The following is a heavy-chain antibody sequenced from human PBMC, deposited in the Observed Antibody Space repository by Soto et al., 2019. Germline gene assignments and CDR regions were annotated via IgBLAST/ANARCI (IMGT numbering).Heavy chain of an antibody. CDR1: GGSISSGFFY. V-gene: IGHV4-31*03. CDR3: ARDRSGYSSIDY. CDR2: IYYSGTT. D-gene: IGHD3-3*01. J-gene: IGHJ4*02. Sequence: SETLSLTCTVSGGSISSGFFYWSWISQNPGKGLEWIGYIYYSGTTYYNPSLKSRITISVDTSKNQFSLDLSSVTAADTAVYYCARDRSGYSSIDYWGQGTLVTVSS.